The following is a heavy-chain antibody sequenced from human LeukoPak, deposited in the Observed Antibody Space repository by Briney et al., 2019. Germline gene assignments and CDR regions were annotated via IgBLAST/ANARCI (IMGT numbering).Heavy chain of an antibody. CDR3: ARVPQRWTTVSRGWFDP. J-gene: IGHJ5*02. CDR1: GGSFSGYY. V-gene: IGHV4-34*01. CDR2: INHSGST. D-gene: IGHD4-17*01. Sequence: SETLSLTCAVYGGSFSGYYWSWIRQPPGKGLEWIGEINHSGSTNYNPSLKSRVTISVDTSKNQFSLKLSSVTAADTAVYHCARVPQRWTTVSRGWFDPWGQGTLVTVSS.